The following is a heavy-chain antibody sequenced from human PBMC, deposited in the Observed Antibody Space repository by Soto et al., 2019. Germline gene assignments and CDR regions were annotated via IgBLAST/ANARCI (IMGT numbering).Heavy chain of an antibody. V-gene: IGHV1-18*04. J-gene: IGHJ5*02. CDR3: ARVVGALGHWFDP. Sequence: ASVKVSCKASGYTFTSYYMHWVRQDPGQGLEWMGRISAYNGNTNYAQKLQGRVTMTTDTSTSTAYMELRSLRSDDTAVYYCARVVGALGHWFDPWGQGTLVTVSS. CDR1: GYTFTSYY. CDR2: ISAYNGNT. D-gene: IGHD1-26*01.